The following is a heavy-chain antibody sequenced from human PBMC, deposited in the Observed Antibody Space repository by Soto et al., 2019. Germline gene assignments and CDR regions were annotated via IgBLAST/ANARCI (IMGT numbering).Heavy chain of an antibody. Sequence: EVQLLESGGGLVEPGGSLRLSCAASGFTFSSYAMSWVRQAPGKGLEWVSAIPGYGGTTFYADSVKGRFTISRDNSENTLYQKMSSRGAEDTAVYYWAKGGDSGGHCFDPGGRGPLVPFPS. CDR2: IPGYGGTT. V-gene: IGHV3-23*01. CDR1: GFTFSSYA. D-gene: IGHD6-19*01. J-gene: IGHJ5*02. CDR3: AKGGDSGGHCFDP.